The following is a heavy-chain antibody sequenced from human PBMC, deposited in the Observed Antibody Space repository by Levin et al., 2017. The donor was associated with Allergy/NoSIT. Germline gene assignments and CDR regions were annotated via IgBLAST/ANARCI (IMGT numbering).Heavy chain of an antibody. Sequence: PSETLSLTCTVSGGSISSSSYYWGWIRQPPGKGLEWIGSIYYSGSTYYNPSLKSRVTISVDTSKNQFSLKLSSVTAADTAVYYCARHRLSGWYAVRGFDYWGQGTLVTVSS. CDR3: ARHRLSGWYAVRGFDY. CDR1: GGSISSSSYY. V-gene: IGHV4-39*01. CDR2: IYYSGST. J-gene: IGHJ4*02. D-gene: IGHD6-19*01.